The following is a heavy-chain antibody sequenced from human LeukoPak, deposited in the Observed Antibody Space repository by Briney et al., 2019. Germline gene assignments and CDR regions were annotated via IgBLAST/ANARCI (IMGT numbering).Heavy chain of an antibody. Sequence: ASVTVSFTASGYTFTDYEINWVRQARGQGGEWMGWTNPSSRNRAYAPKFEGRVTMTTDTSTSTAYMELRSLTSEDTAVYYCARNPSRSDTYFDLWGQGTLVTVSS. D-gene: IGHD5-18*01. CDR1: GYTFTDYE. J-gene: IGHJ4*02. CDR3: ARNPSRSDTYFDL. V-gene: IGHV1-8*01. CDR2: TNPSSRNR.